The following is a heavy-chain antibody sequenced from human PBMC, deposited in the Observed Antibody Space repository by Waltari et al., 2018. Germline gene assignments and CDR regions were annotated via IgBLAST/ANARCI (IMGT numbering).Heavy chain of an antibody. CDR2: IKPDGSEK. CDR3: SRRLDA. Sequence: EVQLVESGGGLVQPGVSLRLSCEASGFTFSNEWMDWVRQAPGKGLEWVANIKPDGSEKYSVDSVKGRFTISRDNAKNSVYLQMNSLRVEDTAVYYCSRRLDAWGQGTTVTVSS. CDR1: GFTFSNEW. J-gene: IGHJ6*02. V-gene: IGHV3-7*03.